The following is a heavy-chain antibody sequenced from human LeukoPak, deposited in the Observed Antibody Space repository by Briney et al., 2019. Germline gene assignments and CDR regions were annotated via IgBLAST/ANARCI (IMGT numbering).Heavy chain of an antibody. CDR2: IVVGSSNT. CDR1: GCTFTSSA. Sequence: GTSVNVSCKHSGCTFTSSAMQWVGPPRGQRPAGEGWIVVGSSNTNYAQKFQERDNITREMTTSTAYMELSSLRSEDTAVYYCAAAGDSSIFVFDYWGQGTLVTVSS. CDR3: AAAGDSSIFVFDY. V-gene: IGHV1-58*02. J-gene: IGHJ4*02. D-gene: IGHD3-22*01.